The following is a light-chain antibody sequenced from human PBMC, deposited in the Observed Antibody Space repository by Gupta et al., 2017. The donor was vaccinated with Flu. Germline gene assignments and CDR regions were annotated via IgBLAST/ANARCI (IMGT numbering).Light chain of an antibody. CDR3: QQYENVPPT. J-gene: IGKJ3*01. CDR2: DAS. V-gene: IGKV1-33*01. CDR1: EDITNY. Sequence: DIQVTQSPDSLSASVGDSVTITCQANEDITNYLNWYQQKPGRAPKLLIYDASTLETGVPSRFSGRGYGTDFTFTISSLQPDDVATYYCQQYENVPPTFGPGTKVDL.